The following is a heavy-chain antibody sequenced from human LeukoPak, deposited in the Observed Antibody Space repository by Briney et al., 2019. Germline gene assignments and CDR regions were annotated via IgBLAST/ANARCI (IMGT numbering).Heavy chain of an antibody. CDR3: AGAGIAVAGNAEYFQH. D-gene: IGHD6-19*01. V-gene: IGHV5-10-1*01. CDR2: IDPSDSYT. CDR1: GYSFTGYW. J-gene: IGHJ1*01. Sequence: GESLKISCKGSGYSFTGYWISWVRQTPGKDLEWMGRIDPSDSYTNYSPSFQGHVTISADKSISTAYLQWSSLKASDTAMYYCAGAGIAVAGNAEYFQHWGQGTLVTVSS.